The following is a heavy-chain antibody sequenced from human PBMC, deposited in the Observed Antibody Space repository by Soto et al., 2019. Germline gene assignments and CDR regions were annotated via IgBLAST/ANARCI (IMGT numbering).Heavy chain of an antibody. CDR1: GYTVTSYD. V-gene: IGHV1-8*01. D-gene: IGHD3-22*01. Sequence: GASVKVSCKAYGYTVTSYDINRVRQATGQGLEWMGWMNPNSGNTGYAQKFQGRVTMTRNTSISTAYMELSSLRSEDTAVYYCARGPNYYDSSGYYGNGMDVWGQGTTVTVSS. J-gene: IGHJ6*02. CDR2: MNPNSGNT. CDR3: ARGPNYYDSSGYYGNGMDV.